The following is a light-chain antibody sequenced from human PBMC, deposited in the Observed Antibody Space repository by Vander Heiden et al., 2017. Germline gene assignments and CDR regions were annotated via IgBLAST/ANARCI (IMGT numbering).Light chain of an antibody. Sequence: DIQMTQSPSSLSASVGDTVTITCRASQSIDNFLNWYQHQPGKAPTLLISSASNLHGGVPSRFSGSGSGTDFTLTIASLQPEDFATYSCLQGYSIPFTFGPGTRVDAK. CDR1: QSIDNF. J-gene: IGKJ3*01. V-gene: IGKV1-39*01. CDR2: SAS. CDR3: LQGYSIPFT.